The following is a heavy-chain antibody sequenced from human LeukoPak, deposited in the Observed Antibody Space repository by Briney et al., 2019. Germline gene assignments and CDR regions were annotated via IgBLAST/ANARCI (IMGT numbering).Heavy chain of an antibody. CDR1: GFTFSSYA. J-gene: IGHJ4*02. Sequence: GGSLRLSCAASGFTFSSYAMSWVRQAPGKGLEWVSAISGSGGSTYYADSVKGRFTISRDNSKNTLYLQMDSLRDEDTAVYYCASSGSYRFDYWGQGTLVTVSS. V-gene: IGHV3-23*01. CDR3: ASSGSYRFDY. CDR2: ISGSGGST. D-gene: IGHD1-26*01.